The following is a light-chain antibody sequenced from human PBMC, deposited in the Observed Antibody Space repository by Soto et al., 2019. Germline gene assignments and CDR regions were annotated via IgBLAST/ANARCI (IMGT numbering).Light chain of an antibody. CDR2: GAS. Sequence: DIVMTQTPLSLSVTPGQPATLSCRASQSVSNNYLAWYRQKPGQAPRLLIYGASNRATGIPDRFSGSGSGTDFTLTISRLEPEDFAVYYCQQYGSSGTFGQGTKVDIK. CDR1: QSVSNNY. J-gene: IGKJ1*01. CDR3: QQYGSSGT. V-gene: IGKV3-20*01.